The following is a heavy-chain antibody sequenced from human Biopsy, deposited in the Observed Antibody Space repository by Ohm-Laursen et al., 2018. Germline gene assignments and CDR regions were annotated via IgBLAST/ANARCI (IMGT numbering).Heavy chain of an antibody. CDR2: IYSGGNT. CDR3: ARGRRTSGWPYFDN. Sequence: SDTLSLTCTVSGDSLTSGPENWSWIRQSPGQGLEYIGFIYSGGNTNYNPSLKNRVTMSFDTSKNQFYLKLYSVTAADTAVYYCARGRRTSGWPYFDNWGQGALVIVSP. D-gene: IGHD6-19*01. J-gene: IGHJ4*02. CDR1: GDSLTSGPEN. V-gene: IGHV4-61*01.